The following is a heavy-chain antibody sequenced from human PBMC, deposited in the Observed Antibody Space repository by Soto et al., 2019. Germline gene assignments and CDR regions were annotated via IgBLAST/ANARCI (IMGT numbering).Heavy chain of an antibody. CDR1: GFTFSSYA. V-gene: IGHV3-30-3*01. CDR2: ISYDGSNK. J-gene: IGHJ5*02. D-gene: IGHD2-2*02. CDR3: ASSGQLLYYWFDP. Sequence: ESVGGVVQPGRSLRLSCAASGFTFSSYAMHWVRQAPGKGLEWVAVISYDGSNKYYADSVKGRFTISRDNSKNTLYLQMNSLRAEDTAVYYCASSGQLLYYWFDPWGQGTLVTVSS.